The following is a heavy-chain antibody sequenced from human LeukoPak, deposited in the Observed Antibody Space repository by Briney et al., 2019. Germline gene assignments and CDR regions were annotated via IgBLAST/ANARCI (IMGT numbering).Heavy chain of an antibody. CDR1: GFTFSSYA. V-gene: IGHV3-53*01. Sequence: GGSLRLSCAASGFTFSSYAMHWVRQAPGKGLEWVSLIYSGGNTYYADSVRGRFSISRDNSKNTLYLQMNSLRAEDTAIYYCAVYSSPDYWSQGTLVTVSS. CDR3: AVYSSPDY. J-gene: IGHJ4*02. CDR2: IYSGGNT. D-gene: IGHD3-22*01.